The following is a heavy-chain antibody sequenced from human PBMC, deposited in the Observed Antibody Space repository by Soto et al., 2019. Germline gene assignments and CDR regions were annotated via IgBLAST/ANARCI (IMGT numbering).Heavy chain of an antibody. CDR3: ARASIAAGAYYYYGMDV. J-gene: IGHJ6*02. CDR1: GGSISSSNW. Sequence: SETLSLTCAVSGGSISSSNWWSWVRQPPGKGLEWIGEIYHSGSTNYNPSLKSRVTISVDKSKNQFSLKLSSVTAADTAVYYCARASIAAGAYYYYGMDVWGQGTTVTVSS. V-gene: IGHV4-4*02. D-gene: IGHD6-25*01. CDR2: IYHSGST.